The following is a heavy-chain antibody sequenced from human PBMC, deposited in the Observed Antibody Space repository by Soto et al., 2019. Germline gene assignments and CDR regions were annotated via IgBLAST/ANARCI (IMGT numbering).Heavy chain of an antibody. Sequence: PGGSLRLPSAASGFTFSIYEMSWVRQARGKGREGVANIKQAGSEKYYVDSAKGRMTISRDNVKNSLSVQMNSVRGEDTAVYYCEIGAICSGMLVVGECRMDAWGHGTTVTVSS. CDR2: IKQAGSEK. CDR1: GFTFSIYE. V-gene: IGHV3-7*01. D-gene: IGHD2-8*02. CDR3: EIGAICSGMLVVGECRMDA. J-gene: IGHJ6*02.